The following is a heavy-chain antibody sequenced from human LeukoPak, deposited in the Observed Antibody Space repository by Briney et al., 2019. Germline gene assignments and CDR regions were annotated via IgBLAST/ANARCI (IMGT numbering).Heavy chain of an antibody. CDR3: AKAPLYYYDSSGYTDY. V-gene: IGHV3-23*01. J-gene: IGHJ4*02. Sequence: GGSLRLSCAASGFTFSSYAMSWVRQAPGKGLEWVSAISGSGGSTYYADSVKGRFTISRDSSKNTLYLQMNSLRAEDTAVYYCAKAPLYYYDSSGYTDYWGQGTLVTVSS. CDR1: GFTFSSYA. CDR2: ISGSGGST. D-gene: IGHD3-22*01.